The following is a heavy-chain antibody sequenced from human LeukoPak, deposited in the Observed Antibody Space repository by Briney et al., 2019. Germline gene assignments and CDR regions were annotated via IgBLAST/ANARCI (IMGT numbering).Heavy chain of an antibody. V-gene: IGHV3-53*01. CDR1: GFDVNDNF. CDR3: VRRHDY. CDR2: IYASGGA. J-gene: IGHJ4*02. Sequence: GGSVRLSCVASGFDVNDNFMIWVRQAPGQGLEWVSIIYASGGAYHAESVKGRFNAFRDTSKNTIFLQMNNLRADDTAVYYCVRRHDYRGQGTLVTVSS.